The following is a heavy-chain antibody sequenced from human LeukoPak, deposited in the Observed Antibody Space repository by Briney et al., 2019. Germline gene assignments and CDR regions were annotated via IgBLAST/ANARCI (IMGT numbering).Heavy chain of an antibody. CDR2: INSDGTTT. Sequence: GRSLRLSCAASGFSLTGYCMHWVRQAPGKWLVWVSHINSDGTTTSYVDSVKGPLTISRDNAKNTMSVETNSLRAEDKGVYYCARGAPWNYNFQHWGQGTLVTVSS. V-gene: IGHV3-74*01. CDR1: GFSLTGYC. CDR3: ARGAPWNYNFQH. J-gene: IGHJ1*01. D-gene: IGHD1-7*01.